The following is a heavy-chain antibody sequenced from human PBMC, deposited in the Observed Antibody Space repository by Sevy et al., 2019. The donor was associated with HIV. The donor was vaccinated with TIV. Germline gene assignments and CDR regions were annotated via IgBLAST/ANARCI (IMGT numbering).Heavy chain of an antibody. CDR2: LYSGGST. CDR3: ARAGTGSHRAYFDY. V-gene: IGHV3-53*01. D-gene: IGHD1-26*01. CDR1: EFTVSSSY. Sequence: GGSLRLSCAASEFTVSSSYMSWVRQAPGKGLEWVSILYSGGSTYYAASVKGRFAVSRDNSKNTLYLQMNSLRAEDTAVYYCARAGTGSHRAYFDYWGQGTLVTVSS. J-gene: IGHJ4*02.